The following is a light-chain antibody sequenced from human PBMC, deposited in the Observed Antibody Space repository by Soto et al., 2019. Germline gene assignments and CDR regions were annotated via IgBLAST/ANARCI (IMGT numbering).Light chain of an antibody. V-gene: IGKV3-11*01. CDR2: DAS. CDR1: QSVSSY. CDR3: QQRSNWQYT. J-gene: IGKJ2*01. Sequence: EIVLTQSPATLSLSPGERATLSCSSSQSVSSYLAWYQQKPGQAPRLLIYDASNRATGIPARFSGSGSGTDFTRTISILEPADLAVYYCQQRSNWQYTFGQGTKLEIK.